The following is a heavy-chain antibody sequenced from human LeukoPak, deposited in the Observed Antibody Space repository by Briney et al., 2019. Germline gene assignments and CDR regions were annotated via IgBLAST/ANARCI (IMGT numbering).Heavy chain of an antibody. CDR2: ISYDGSNK. J-gene: IGHJ4*02. CDR1: GFTFSSYG. V-gene: IGHV3-30*18. CDR3: AKDRQWIFDY. D-gene: IGHD6-19*01. Sequence: GRSLRLSCAASGFTFSSYGMHWVRQAPGKGLEWVAVISYDGSNKYYADSVKGRFTISRDNSKNTLYLQMNSLRAEDTAVYYCAKDRQWIFDYWSQGTLVTVSS.